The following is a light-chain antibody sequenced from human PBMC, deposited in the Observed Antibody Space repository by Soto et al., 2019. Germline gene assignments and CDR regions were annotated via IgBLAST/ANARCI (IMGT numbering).Light chain of an antibody. V-gene: IGLV2-8*01. J-gene: IGLJ2*01. CDR2: EVS. CDR1: SSDVGGYNY. Sequence: QSALTQPPCASGSPGQSVTISCTGTSSDVGGYNYVSWYQQHPGKAPKLMIYEVSKRPSGVPDRFSGSKSGNTASLTVSGLQAEDEADYYCSSYAGSNGGVFGGGTKLTVL. CDR3: SSYAGSNGGV.